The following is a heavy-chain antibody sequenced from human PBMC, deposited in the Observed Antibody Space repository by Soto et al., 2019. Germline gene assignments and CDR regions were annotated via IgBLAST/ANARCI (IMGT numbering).Heavy chain of an antibody. CDR3: AREKSDIVVVAGALDY. D-gene: IGHD2-2*01. Sequence: QVQLVQSGAEVKKPGSSLKVSCKASGGTFSSYTISWVRQAPGQGLEWMGRIIPILGIANYAQKFQGRVTITADKSTSTAYMELSSLRSEDTAVYYCAREKSDIVVVAGALDYWGQGTLVTVSS. V-gene: IGHV1-69*08. CDR1: GGTFSSYT. CDR2: IIPILGIA. J-gene: IGHJ4*02.